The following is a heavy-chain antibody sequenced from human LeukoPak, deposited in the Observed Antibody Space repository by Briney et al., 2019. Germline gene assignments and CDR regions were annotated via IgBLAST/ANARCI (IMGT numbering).Heavy chain of an antibody. Sequence: PGGSLRLSCAASGFTFSDYAIHWVRQAPGKGLDWVAVISYDGSYKFYADSVKGRFTISRDNSKNTLSVQMNSLRAEDTAVYYCARAVRFCSAANCYFSFESWGLGTLVTVSS. CDR2: ISYDGSYK. D-gene: IGHD2-15*01. CDR1: GFTFSDYA. J-gene: IGHJ4*02. CDR3: ARAVRFCSAANCYFSFES. V-gene: IGHV3-30*04.